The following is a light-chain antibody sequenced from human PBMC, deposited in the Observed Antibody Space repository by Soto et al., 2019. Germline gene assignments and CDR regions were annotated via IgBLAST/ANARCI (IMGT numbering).Light chain of an antibody. Sequence: QSVLTQPASVSGSPGQSITISCTGTSSDVGGYNYVSWYQQHPGKAPKLMIYEVSTRPSGVSNRFSGSKSGNTASLPISGLHAEYEADYYCSSYTSSSTRVFGGGTKLTVL. CDR1: SSDVGGYNY. CDR3: SSYTSSSTRV. V-gene: IGLV2-14*01. J-gene: IGLJ3*02. CDR2: EVS.